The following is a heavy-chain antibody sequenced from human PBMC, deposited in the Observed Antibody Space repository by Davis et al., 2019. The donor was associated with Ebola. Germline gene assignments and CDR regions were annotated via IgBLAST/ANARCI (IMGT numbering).Heavy chain of an antibody. Sequence: MPSETLSLTCAVSGGFVSSGGYSWSWIRQPPGKGLEWIGYYYYTGTTYYNPSLKSRVTISLDTSKNQFSLKMTSVTAADTAVYYCARDFVYWGQGTLVTVSS. J-gene: IGHJ4*02. CDR1: GGFVSSGGYS. CDR3: ARDFVY. V-gene: IGHV4-30-4*07. CDR2: YYYTGTT.